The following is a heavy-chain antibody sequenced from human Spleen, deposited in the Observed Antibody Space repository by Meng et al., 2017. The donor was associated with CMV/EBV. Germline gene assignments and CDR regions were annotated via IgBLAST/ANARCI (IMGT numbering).Heavy chain of an antibody. Sequence: RYAVEGVRGAAGKEVEWVSGISAAGGMALYAGTVKGGITIYKDNTKNTLYLQMRSLRAEDTALYYCAKDGELGSGRLRLGFFDLWGRGTLVTVSS. CDR2: ISAAGGMA. V-gene: IGHV3-23*01. J-gene: IGHJ2*01. CDR1: RYA. CDR3: AKDGELGSGRLRLGFFDL. D-gene: IGHD3-10*01.